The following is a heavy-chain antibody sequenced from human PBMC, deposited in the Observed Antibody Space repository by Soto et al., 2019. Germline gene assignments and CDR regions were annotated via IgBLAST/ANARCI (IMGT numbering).Heavy chain of an antibody. Sequence: QVQLVQSGAEVKKPGASVKVSCKTSGYTFTSYSISWVRQAPGQGLEWMGWINVYNGNTKYAQNLQGRVTMTTDTAPSTGYIELRSLRSDDTAVYYCARDLAVGGFDPWCQGTLVTGSS. CDR1: GYTFTSYS. CDR3: ARDLAVGGFDP. D-gene: IGHD2-2*01. CDR2: INVYNGNT. V-gene: IGHV1-18*01. J-gene: IGHJ5*02.